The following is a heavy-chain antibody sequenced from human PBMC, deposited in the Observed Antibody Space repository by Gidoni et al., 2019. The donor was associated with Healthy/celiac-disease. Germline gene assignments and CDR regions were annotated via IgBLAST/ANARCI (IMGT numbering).Heavy chain of an antibody. V-gene: IGHV4-39*07. J-gene: IGHJ3*02. CDR2: IYYSGST. Sequence: QLQLQASGPGLVKPSETLSLTCTVSGGSISSSSYYWGWIRQPPGKGLEWIGSIYYSGSTYYNPSLKSRVTISVDTSKNQFSLKLSSVTAADTAVYYCARERDSSGWYGRGAFDIWGQGTMVTVSS. CDR3: ARERDSSGWYGRGAFDI. CDR1: GGSISSSSYY. D-gene: IGHD6-19*01.